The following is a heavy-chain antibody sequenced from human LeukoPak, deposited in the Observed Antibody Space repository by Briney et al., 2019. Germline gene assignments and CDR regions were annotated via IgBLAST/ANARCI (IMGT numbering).Heavy chain of an antibody. J-gene: IGHJ4*02. CDR2: ISSDGGRT. CDR1: GFTFSTYA. V-gene: IGHV3-64D*06. CDR3: VCDVSGSYSER. Sequence: GRSLRLSCSASGFTFSTYAMHWVRQAPGNGLEYVSAISSDGGRTYYADSVKGRFTISRDNSKNTLYLQMTSLRGDDTAVYYCVCDVSGSYSERWGQGTLVTVSS. D-gene: IGHD1-26*01.